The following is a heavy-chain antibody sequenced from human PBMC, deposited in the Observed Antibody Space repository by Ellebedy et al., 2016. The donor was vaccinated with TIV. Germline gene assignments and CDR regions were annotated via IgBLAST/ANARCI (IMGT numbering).Heavy chain of an antibody. Sequence: GESLKISCAASGFTFSSYWMNWVRQAPGKGLEWVANIKQDGSEKYYVDSVKGRFTISRDNSKNTLYLQMVSLRPDDTAVYFCVKDRGRASYYRYYFDYWGQGTLVTVAS. J-gene: IGHJ4*02. V-gene: IGHV3-7*01. D-gene: IGHD3-10*01. CDR2: IKQDGSEK. CDR1: GFTFSSYW. CDR3: VKDRGRASYYRYYFDY.